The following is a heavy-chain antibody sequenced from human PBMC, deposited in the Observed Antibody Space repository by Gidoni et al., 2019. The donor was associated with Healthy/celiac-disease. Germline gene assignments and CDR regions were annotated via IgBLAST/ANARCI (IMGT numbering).Heavy chain of an antibody. CDR1: GGSISSYY. D-gene: IGHD3-10*01. CDR3: ARDGMVRGAKWYFDL. J-gene: IGHJ2*01. V-gene: IGHV4-59*01. CDR2: IYYSGST. Sequence: QVQLQESGPGLVKPSETLSLTCTVSGGSISSYYWSWIRQPPGKGLEWIGYIYYSGSTNYNPSLKSRVTISVDTSKNQFSLKLSSVTAADTAVYYCARDGMVRGAKWYFDLWSRGTLVTVSS.